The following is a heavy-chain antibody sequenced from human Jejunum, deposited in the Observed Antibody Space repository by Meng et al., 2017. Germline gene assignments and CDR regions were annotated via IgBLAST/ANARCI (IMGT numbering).Heavy chain of an antibody. D-gene: IGHD3-10*01. V-gene: IGHV4-34*01. J-gene: IGHJ2*01. Sequence: QVQLQQWGAGLLKPSETLSLTCAVYGGSFGGYYWTWIRQPPGKGLEWIGEINHSGSTNYNPSLKSRVTMSIDTSKIQFSLKLSSVTAADAAVYYCARYGGSGSYWHFDPWGRGTLVTVSS. CDR1: GGSFGGYY. CDR2: INHSGST. CDR3: ARYGGSGSYWHFDP.